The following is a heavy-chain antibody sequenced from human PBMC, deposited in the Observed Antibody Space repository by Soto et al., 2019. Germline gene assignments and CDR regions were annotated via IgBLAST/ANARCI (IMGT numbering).Heavy chain of an antibody. V-gene: IGHV1-69*13. Sequence: SVKVSCKASGGTFSSYAISWVRQAPGQGLEWMGGIIPIFGTANYAQKFQGRVTITADESTSTAYMELSSLRSEDTAVYYCAGAIGQYSESSANRFDPWGQGTLVTVSS. CDR2: IIPIFGTA. CDR1: GGTFSSYA. J-gene: IGHJ5*02. CDR3: AGAIGQYSESSANRFDP. D-gene: IGHD3-22*01.